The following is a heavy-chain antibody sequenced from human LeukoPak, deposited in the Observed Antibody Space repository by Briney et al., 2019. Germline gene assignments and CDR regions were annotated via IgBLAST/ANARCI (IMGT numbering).Heavy chain of an antibody. J-gene: IGHJ6*02. CDR2: IWYDGSDK. D-gene: IGHD6-13*01. V-gene: IGHV3-33*01. CDR1: GFTFSSYS. Sequence: GGSLRLSCAASGFTFSSYSMHWVRQAPGKGLEWVAIIWYDGSDKYYADSVKGRFTVSRDNTQNTLYLQINNLRAEDTAVYYCARGQTWVAAAPRYGMDVWGQGTTVTVSS. CDR3: ARGQTWVAAAPRYGMDV.